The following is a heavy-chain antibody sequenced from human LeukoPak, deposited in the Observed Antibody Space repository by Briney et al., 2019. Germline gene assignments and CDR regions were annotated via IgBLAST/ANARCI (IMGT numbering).Heavy chain of an antibody. CDR2: IHYTGNT. V-gene: IGHV4-59*08. CDR1: GGSISSYY. CDR3: ARSLPRSYYYGMDV. J-gene: IGHJ6*02. Sequence: SETLSLTCTVSGGSISSYYWSWIRQPPGKGLEWIGYIHYTGNTDYSPSLKRRVTISVDMSREQLSLELSSMTAADTAVYYCARSLPRSYYYGMDVWGQGTTVTVSS.